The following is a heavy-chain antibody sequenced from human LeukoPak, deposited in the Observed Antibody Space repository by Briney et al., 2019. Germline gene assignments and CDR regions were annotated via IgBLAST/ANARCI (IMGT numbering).Heavy chain of an antibody. Sequence: SETLSLTCPVSGGSISSSSYYSGWIRQPPGKGLEWIGSIYYSGSTYYNPSLKSRVTISVDTSKNQFSLKLSSVTAADTAVYYCARRSGITIFGVVPFDYWGQGTLVTVSS. CDR3: ARRSGITIFGVVPFDY. J-gene: IGHJ4*02. CDR1: GGSISSSSYY. V-gene: IGHV4-39*01. CDR2: IYYSGST. D-gene: IGHD3-3*01.